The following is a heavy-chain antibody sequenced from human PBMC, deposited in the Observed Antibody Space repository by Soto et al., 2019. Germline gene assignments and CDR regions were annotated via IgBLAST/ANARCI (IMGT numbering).Heavy chain of an antibody. CDR1: GYTFTSYG. CDR3: ARVYSSGWFYYYYGMDV. CDR2: ISAYNGNT. V-gene: IGHV1-18*01. J-gene: IGHJ6*02. D-gene: IGHD6-19*01. Sequence: QVQLVQSGAEVKKPGASVKVSCKASGYTFTSYGISWVRQAPGQGLEWMGWISAYNGNTNYAQKLQGRVTMTTDTSTSTAYMELRSLRSDDTAVYYCARVYSSGWFYYYYGMDVWGQGTTVTVSS.